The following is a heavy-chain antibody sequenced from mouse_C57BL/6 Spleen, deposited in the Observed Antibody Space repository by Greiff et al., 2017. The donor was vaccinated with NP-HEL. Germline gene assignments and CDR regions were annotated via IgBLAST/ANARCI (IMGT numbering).Heavy chain of an antibody. CDR1: GFTFSSYA. D-gene: IGHD2-5*01. CDR2: ISDGGSYT. J-gene: IGHJ1*03. V-gene: IGHV5-4*01. CDR3: AREGYSNYGGYFDV. Sequence: EVQRVESGGGLVKPGGSLKLSCAASGFTFSSYAMSWVRQTPEKRLEWVATISDGGSYTYYPDNVKGRFTISRDNAKNNLYLQMSHLKSEDTAMYYCAREGYSNYGGYFDVWGTGTTVTVSS.